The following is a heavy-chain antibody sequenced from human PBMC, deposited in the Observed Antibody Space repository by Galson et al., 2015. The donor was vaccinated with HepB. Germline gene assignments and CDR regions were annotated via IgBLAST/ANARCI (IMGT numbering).Heavy chain of an antibody. D-gene: IGHD3-10*01. V-gene: IGHV1-69*04. CDR1: GGTFGSYT. Sequence: SVKVSCKASGGTFGSYTITWVRQAPGQGLEWMGRIVPLLGMTHHAQKFQDRVTITADKSTSISYMELSGLTSEDTAVYYCAGEITLVSFDIWGQGTMVTVSS. CDR2: IVPLLGMT. CDR3: AGEITLVSFDI. J-gene: IGHJ3*02.